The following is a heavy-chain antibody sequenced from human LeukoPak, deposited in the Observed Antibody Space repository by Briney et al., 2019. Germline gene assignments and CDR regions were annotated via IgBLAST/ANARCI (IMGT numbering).Heavy chain of an antibody. V-gene: IGHV4-59*01. CDR1: GGTISSYY. J-gene: IGHJ4*02. CDR3: ARYRGSHDY. CDR2: IYYSGST. Sequence: SETLSLTCTVSGGTISSYYWSWIRQPPGKGLEWIGYIYYSGSTNYNPSLKSRVTISVDTSKNQFSLKLSSVTAADTAVYYCARYRGSHDYWGQGTLVTVSS. D-gene: IGHD1-26*01.